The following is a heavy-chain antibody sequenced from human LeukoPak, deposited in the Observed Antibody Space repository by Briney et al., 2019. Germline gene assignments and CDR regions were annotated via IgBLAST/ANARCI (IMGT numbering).Heavy chain of an antibody. V-gene: IGHV4-4*07. CDR2: IYISGST. J-gene: IGHJ4*02. Sequence: SETLSLTCTVSGGSIRRYYWGWIRQPAGQGLEWIGRIYISGSTNYNPSLKSRVTMSVDTSKNQFSLKLTSVTAADTAVYYCARQYYYDKSGCFDYWGQGTLVTVSS. CDR3: ARQYYYDKSGCFDY. D-gene: IGHD3-22*01. CDR1: GGSIRRYY.